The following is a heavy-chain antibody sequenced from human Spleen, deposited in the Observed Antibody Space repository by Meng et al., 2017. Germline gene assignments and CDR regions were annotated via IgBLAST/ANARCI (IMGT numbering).Heavy chain of an antibody. CDR2: IYHSGST. D-gene: IGHD3-3*01. J-gene: IGHJ5*02. CDR1: GGSISSSNW. CDR3: ARQGFLEWLLYRGNWFDP. Sequence: QVQLQESGPGLVKPSGTLSLTCAVSGGSISSSNWWNWVRQPPGKGLEWIGEIYHSGSTNYNPSLKSRVTISVDTSKNQFSLKLSSVTAADTAVYYCARQGFLEWLLYRGNWFDPWGQGTLVTVSS. V-gene: IGHV4-4*02.